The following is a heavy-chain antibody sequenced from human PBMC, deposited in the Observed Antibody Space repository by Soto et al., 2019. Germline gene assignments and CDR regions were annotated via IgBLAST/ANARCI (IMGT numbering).Heavy chain of an antibody. CDR3: ATSRPVLYDILTGYYPPHNWFDP. CDR2: IYYSGST. D-gene: IGHD3-9*01. J-gene: IGHJ5*02. V-gene: IGHV4-31*03. Sequence: SETLSLTCTVSGGSISSGGYYWSWIRQHPGKGLEWIGYIYYSGSTYYNPSLKSRVTISVDTSKNQFSLKLSSVTAADAAGYYCATSRPVLYDILTGYYPPHNWFDPWGQGTLVTVSS. CDR1: GGSISSGGYY.